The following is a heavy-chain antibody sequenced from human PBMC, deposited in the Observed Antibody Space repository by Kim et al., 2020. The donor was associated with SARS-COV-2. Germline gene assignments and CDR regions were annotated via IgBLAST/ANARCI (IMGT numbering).Heavy chain of an antibody. CDR2: IWYDGSNK. J-gene: IGHJ3*02. CDR1: GFTFSSYG. D-gene: IGHD6-6*01. V-gene: IGHV3-33*01. CDR3: GTSSSPDDAFVI. Sequence: GGSLRLSCAASGFTFSSYGMHWVRQAPGKGLEWVAVIWYDGSNKYYADSVKGRFTISRDNSKNTLYLQMNSLRAADTAVYYCGTSSSPDDAFVILGQGT.